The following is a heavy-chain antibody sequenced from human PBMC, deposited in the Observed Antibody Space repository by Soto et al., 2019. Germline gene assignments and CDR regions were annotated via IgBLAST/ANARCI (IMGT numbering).Heavy chain of an antibody. CDR1: GGSFSPYF. CDR3: ARLASGWQYYYFDF. D-gene: IGHD6-19*01. J-gene: IGHJ2*01. V-gene: IGHV4-34*01. CDR2: INHSGST. Sequence: CAVYGGSFSPYFWSWIRQPPGKGLEWIGEINHSGSTNYNPSLTRRAPLSVDTSKNQVSLKLTSVTAADTAVYYCARLASGWQYYYFDFWGRGTPVTVSS.